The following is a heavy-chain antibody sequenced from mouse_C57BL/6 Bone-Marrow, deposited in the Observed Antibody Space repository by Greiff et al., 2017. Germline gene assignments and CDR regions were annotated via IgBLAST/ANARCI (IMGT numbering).Heavy chain of an antibody. CDR3: ASPYYSFFYAMDY. CDR2: IDPENGDT. V-gene: IGHV14-4*01. D-gene: IGHD2-12*01. CDR1: GFNIKDDY. Sequence: VQLQQSGAELVRPGASVKLSCTASGFNIKDDYMHWVKQRPEQGLEWIGWIDPENGDTEYASKFQGKATITADTSSNTAYLQLSSLTSEDTAVYYCASPYYSFFYAMDYWGQGTSVTVSS. J-gene: IGHJ4*01.